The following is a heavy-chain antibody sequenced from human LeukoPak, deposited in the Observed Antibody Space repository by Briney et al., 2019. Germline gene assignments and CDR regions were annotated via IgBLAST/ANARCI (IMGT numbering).Heavy chain of an antibody. CDR2: IKSKTDGGTT. Sequence: GGSLRLSCAASGFTFSNAWMSWVRQAPGKGLEWVGRIKSKTDGGTTGYAAPVKGRFTISRDDSRNTLYLQMNSLKTEDTAVYYCTTDFGGSYWGPWGEGGQGTLVTVSS. CDR1: GFTFSNAW. CDR3: TTDFGGSYWGPWGE. V-gene: IGHV3-15*01. D-gene: IGHD1-26*01. J-gene: IGHJ4*02.